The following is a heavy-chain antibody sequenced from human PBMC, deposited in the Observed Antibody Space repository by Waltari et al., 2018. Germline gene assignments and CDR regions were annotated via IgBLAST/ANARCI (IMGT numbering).Heavy chain of an antibody. Sequence: EVQLLESGGGLVQPGGSRTRYCAASGTVFTNFAINWFRLAPGTGLDWVAAITVSDDTFDADSVMGRFTVSRDTSKNTVYLQMNGLRAEDTAIYYCAKPFYNWDDPLHSWGQGTLVAVSS. CDR3: AKPFYNWDDPLHS. CDR2: ITVSDDT. D-gene: IGHD1-20*01. J-gene: IGHJ4*02. V-gene: IGHV3-23*01. CDR1: GTVFTNFA.